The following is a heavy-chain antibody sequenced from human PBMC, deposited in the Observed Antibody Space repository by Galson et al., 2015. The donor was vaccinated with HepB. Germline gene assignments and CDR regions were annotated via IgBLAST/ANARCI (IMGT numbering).Heavy chain of an antibody. D-gene: IGHD2-21*01. CDR3: AKELGADCGGDCAHQHEPHWYFDL. V-gene: IGHV3-30*18. CDR1: GFTFSSYG. J-gene: IGHJ2*01. CDR2: ISYDGSNK. Sequence: SLRLSCAASGFTFSSYGMHWVRQAPGKGLEWVAVISYDGSNKYYADSVKGRFTISRDNSKNTLYLQMNSLRAEDTAVYYCAKELGADCGGDCAHQHEPHWYFDLWGRGTLVTVSS.